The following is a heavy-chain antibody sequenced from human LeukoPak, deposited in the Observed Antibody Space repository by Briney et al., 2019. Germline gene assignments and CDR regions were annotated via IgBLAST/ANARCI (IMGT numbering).Heavy chain of an antibody. CDR3: VTDANRILGARGTGY. Sequence: GGSLRLSCAASGFTFNNVWMNWVRQAPGKGLEWVGLIKNKHEHQATDYAAPVRERFIITRDDSSSTLFLQMNSLKTEDTAVYYCVTDANRILGARGTGYWGQGILVTVSS. J-gene: IGHJ4*02. CDR2: IKNKHEHQAT. V-gene: IGHV3-15*07. CDR1: GFTFNNVW. D-gene: IGHD1-26*01.